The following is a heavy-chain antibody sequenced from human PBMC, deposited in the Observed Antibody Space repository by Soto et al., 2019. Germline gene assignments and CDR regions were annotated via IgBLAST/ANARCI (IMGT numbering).Heavy chain of an antibody. CDR2: ISSSSSYT. CDR3: AGDFVKKKGWELLPDY. J-gene: IGHJ4*02. D-gene: IGHD1-26*01. Sequence: GGSLRLSCAASGFTFSDYYMSWIRQAPGKGLEWVSYISSSSSYTNYADSVKGRFTISRDNAKNSLYLQMNSLRAEDTAVYYWAGDFVKKKGWELLPDYWGQGTLVTVSS. V-gene: IGHV3-11*06. CDR1: GFTFSDYY.